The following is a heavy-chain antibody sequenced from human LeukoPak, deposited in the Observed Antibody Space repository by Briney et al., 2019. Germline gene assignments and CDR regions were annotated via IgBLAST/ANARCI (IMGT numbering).Heavy chain of an antibody. Sequence: GGSLRLSCAASGFTFSSYAMSWVRQAPGKGLEWVSSISSSSSYIYYADSVKGRFTISRDNAKNSLYLQMNSLRAEDTAVYYCARGGELTIVDRGNWFDPWGQGTLVTVSS. V-gene: IGHV3-21*01. CDR1: GFTFSSYA. J-gene: IGHJ5*02. CDR2: ISSSSSYI. CDR3: ARGGELTIVDRGNWFDP. D-gene: IGHD3-9*01.